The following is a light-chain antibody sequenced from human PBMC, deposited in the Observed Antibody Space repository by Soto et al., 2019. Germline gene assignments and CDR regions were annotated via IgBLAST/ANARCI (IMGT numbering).Light chain of an antibody. CDR2: DAS. J-gene: IGKJ1*01. Sequence: EMVLTQSPGTLSLSPGERATLTCRASPSVSGSSLAWYQQKPGQAPRLLMYDASTRATDIPERFSGSGSGTDFTLIISRLEPEDFAVYYCQQYGYSPVTFGQGTKVEIK. V-gene: IGKV3-20*01. CDR3: QQYGYSPVT. CDR1: PSVSGSS.